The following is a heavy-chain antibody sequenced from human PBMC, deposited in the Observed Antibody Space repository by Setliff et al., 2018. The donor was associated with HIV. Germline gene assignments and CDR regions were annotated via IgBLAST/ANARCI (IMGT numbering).Heavy chain of an antibody. CDR1: SYSISSGNY. Sequence: SETLSLTCAVSSYSISSGNYWGCFRQPPAKWLQWIRSSYHSGSTYYNPSLTSRVTISVDTTKNQFSLKLSSLTAADTAVYYCSRHWLKPIQELHQLPLPDYFDYWSQGALVTVSS. CDR2: SYHSGST. D-gene: IGHD2-2*01. J-gene: IGHJ4*02. V-gene: IGHV4-38-2*01. CDR3: SRHWLKPIQELHQLPLPDYFDY.